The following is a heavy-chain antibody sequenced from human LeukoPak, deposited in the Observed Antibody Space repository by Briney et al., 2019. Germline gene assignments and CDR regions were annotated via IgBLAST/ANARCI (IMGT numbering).Heavy chain of an antibody. D-gene: IGHD6-19*01. Sequence: SETLSLTCAVYGGSFSGYYWSWNRQPPGKGLEWIGEINHSGSTNYNPSLKSRVTISVDTSKNQFSLKLSSVTAADTAVYYCARAPRIAVAGTYFDYWGQGTLVTVSS. J-gene: IGHJ4*02. CDR2: INHSGST. CDR3: ARAPRIAVAGTYFDY. CDR1: GGSFSGYY. V-gene: IGHV4-34*01.